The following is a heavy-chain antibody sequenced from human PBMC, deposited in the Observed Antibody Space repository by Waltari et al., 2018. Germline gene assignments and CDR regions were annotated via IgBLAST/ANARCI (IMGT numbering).Heavy chain of an antibody. CDR2: VSCSCSDI. D-gene: IGHD2-2*01. CDR3: ARDSHPYCRSNSCLNEAFDV. CDR1: GFSLRNYI. V-gene: IGHV3-21*02. J-gene: IGHJ3*01. Sequence: EVQLVESGGGLVKSGGCVRFSCAASGFSLRNYIINWVGQAPGQGLELGSSVSCSCSDIFYVDAVKGRFTISIDNAKSSLYLQMNSLSVEDTAIDYCARDSHPYCRSNSCLNEAFDVWGQGTVVTVSS.